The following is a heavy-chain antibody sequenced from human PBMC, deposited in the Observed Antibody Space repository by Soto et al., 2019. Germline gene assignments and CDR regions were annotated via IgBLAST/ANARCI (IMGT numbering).Heavy chain of an antibody. Sequence: SETLSLTCSVSGDSIRSYYWTWIRQPPGKGLQWIGYVFHTGNTNYNPSLKSRVTISEDASKNQVSLRLTSVTAADTAVYYCARGGNWNYWSYYDYWGPGTLVTVSS. CDR1: GDSIRSYY. D-gene: IGHD1-7*01. V-gene: IGHV4-59*01. CDR2: VFHTGNT. CDR3: ARGGNWNYWSYYDY. J-gene: IGHJ4*02.